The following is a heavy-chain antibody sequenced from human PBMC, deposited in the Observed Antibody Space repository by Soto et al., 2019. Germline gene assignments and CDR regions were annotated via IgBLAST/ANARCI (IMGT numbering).Heavy chain of an antibody. D-gene: IGHD6-19*01. Sequence: QVQLVQSGAEVEKPGSSVKVSCKASGGTFSRYAISWVRQAPGQGLEWMGGITPMFGTANYEQKFHDRVTITADESTSTVHFELRRLRTEDTAVYYCAQTLGSAVAGPGRFDLWGRGTLVIVSS. J-gene: IGHJ2*01. V-gene: IGHV1-69*12. CDR2: ITPMFGTA. CDR3: AQTLGSAVAGPGRFDL. CDR1: GGTFSRYA.